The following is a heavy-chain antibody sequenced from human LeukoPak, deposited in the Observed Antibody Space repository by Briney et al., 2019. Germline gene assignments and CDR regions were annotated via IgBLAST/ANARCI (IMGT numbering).Heavy chain of an antibody. D-gene: IGHD3-16*01. J-gene: IGHJ4*02. CDR2: IGEGGNEK. CDR1: GFSFRSFW. Sequence: GGSLRLSCAGSGFSFRSFWMSWVRQAPGKGLEWVANIGEGGNEKNYVDFVKGRFTISRDNAKNTLYLQMNSLRVEDTAVYYCASGGHIDYCGQGTLVTVSS. CDR3: ASGGHIDY. V-gene: IGHV3-7*01.